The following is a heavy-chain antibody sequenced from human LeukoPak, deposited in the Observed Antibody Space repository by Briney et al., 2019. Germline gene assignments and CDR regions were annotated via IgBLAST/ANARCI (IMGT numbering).Heavy chain of an antibody. Sequence: ASLKVSCKASGYTFTSYGISWVRQAPEQGLEWMGWIRAYNGNTNYAQKLQGRVTMTTDTSTSTAYMELRSLRSDDTAVYYCARAEVDITMIVVVIPTHDYWGQGTLVTVSS. J-gene: IGHJ4*02. CDR1: GYTFTSYG. CDR2: IRAYNGNT. CDR3: ARAEVDITMIVVVIPTHDY. V-gene: IGHV1-18*01. D-gene: IGHD3-22*01.